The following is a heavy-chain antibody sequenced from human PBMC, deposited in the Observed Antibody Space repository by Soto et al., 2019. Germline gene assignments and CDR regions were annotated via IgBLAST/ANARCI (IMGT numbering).Heavy chain of an antibody. CDR1: GFTFSSYG. V-gene: IGHV3-30*18. J-gene: IGHJ4*02. CDR3: AKEAYYFDY. Sequence: QVQLVESGGGVVQPGRSLRLSCAASGFTFSSYGMHWVRQAPGKGLEWVAVISYDGSNKYYADSVKGRFTISRDNSKNTLYLQMNSLRAEDTAVYYCAKEAYYFDYWGQGTLVTVSS. CDR2: ISYDGSNK.